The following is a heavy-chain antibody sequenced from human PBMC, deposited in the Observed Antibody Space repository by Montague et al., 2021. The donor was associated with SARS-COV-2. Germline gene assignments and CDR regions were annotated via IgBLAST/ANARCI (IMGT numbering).Heavy chain of an antibody. CDR3: ARGDSPVWFDP. J-gene: IGHJ5*02. Sequence: TLSLTCAVSGGSISSGGYSWSWIRQPPGKGLEWIGYIYYSGSTYYNPSLKSRVTISVDRSKNQFSLKLSSVTAADTAVYYCARGDSPVWFDPWGQGTLVTVSS. CDR1: GGSISSGGYS. CDR2: IYYSGST. D-gene: IGHD2-15*01. V-gene: IGHV4-30-2*01.